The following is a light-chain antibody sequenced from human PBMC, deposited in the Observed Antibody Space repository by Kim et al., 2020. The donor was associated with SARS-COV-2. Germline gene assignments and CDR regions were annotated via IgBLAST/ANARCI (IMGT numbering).Light chain of an antibody. CDR1: QYVSN. Sequence: EILMTQSPATLSVSPGERATLSCRASQYVSNLPWYQQKPGQAPRLLISGASTRATGIPARFSGSGSGTEFTLTISSLQSEDFAVYYCQQYGNWPLTFGGGTKVDIK. CDR3: QQYGNWPLT. V-gene: IGKV3-15*01. J-gene: IGKJ4*01. CDR2: GAS.